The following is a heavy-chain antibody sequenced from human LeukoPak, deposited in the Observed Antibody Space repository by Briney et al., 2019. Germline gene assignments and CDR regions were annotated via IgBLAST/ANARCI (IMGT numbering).Heavy chain of an antibody. D-gene: IGHD3-16*02. Sequence: VASVKVSCKVSGYTLTELSMHWVRQAPGKGLEWMGGFYPEDGETIYAQKFQGRVTMTEDTSTDTAYMELSSLRSEDTAVYYCATGRPRFGGVIVPSFDYWGQGTLVTVSS. CDR1: GYTLTELS. CDR3: ATGRPRFGGVIVPSFDY. CDR2: FYPEDGET. J-gene: IGHJ4*02. V-gene: IGHV1-24*01.